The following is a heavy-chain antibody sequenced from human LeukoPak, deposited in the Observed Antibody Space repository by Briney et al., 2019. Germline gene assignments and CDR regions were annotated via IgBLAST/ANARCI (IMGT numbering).Heavy chain of an antibody. CDR1: GDTFIGFY. J-gene: IGHJ4*02. CDR3: ARVGSVAGYYGY. CDR2: INAGNGNT. V-gene: IGHV1-3*01. Sequence: ASVRVSCKASGDTFIGFYIHWVRQAPGQGLEWMGWINAGNGNTKYSQKFQGRVTITRDTSASTAYMELSSLRSEDTAVYYCARVGSVAGYYGYWGQGTLVTVSS. D-gene: IGHD6-19*01.